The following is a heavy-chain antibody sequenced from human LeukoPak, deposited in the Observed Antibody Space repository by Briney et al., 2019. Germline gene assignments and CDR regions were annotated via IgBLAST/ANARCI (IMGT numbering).Heavy chain of an antibody. D-gene: IGHD2-21*01. CDR1: GGSISSYY. V-gene: IGHV4-4*07. J-gene: IGHJ4*02. CDR3: ARDQEGIVVY. Sequence: SETLSLTCTVSGGSISSYYWSWIRQPAGKGLEWIGRIYNSGSTNYNPSLKGRVTMSIDTSKNQFSLKLTSVTAADMAVYYCARDQEGIVVYWGQGTLVTVSS. CDR2: IYNSGST.